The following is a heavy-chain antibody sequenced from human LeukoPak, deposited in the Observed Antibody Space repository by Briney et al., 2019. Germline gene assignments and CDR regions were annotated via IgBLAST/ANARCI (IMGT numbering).Heavy chain of an antibody. CDR1: GFTFSSYV. Sequence: GGSLRLSCAASGFTFSSYVINWVRQAPGKGLVWVSGISANGGNTYYADSVRGRFTISRDNSRNMMYLQMNSLRADDTAVYYCAKMYVNGAIYYFDYWGQGTLVTVSS. CDR2: ISANGGNT. D-gene: IGHD2-8*01. J-gene: IGHJ4*02. V-gene: IGHV3-23*01. CDR3: AKMYVNGAIYYFDY.